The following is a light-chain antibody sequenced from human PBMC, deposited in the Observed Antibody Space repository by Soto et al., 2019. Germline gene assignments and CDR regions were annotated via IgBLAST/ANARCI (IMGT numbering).Light chain of an antibody. CDR3: QQYGSSPGT. CDR1: HSISSRY. J-gene: IGKJ1*01. V-gene: IGKV3-20*01. CDR2: GAS. Sequence: EIVLTQSPGTLSLSPGERATLSCRASHSISSRYLAWYQQKPGQAPRLFIYGASSRATGIPDRFSGSGSGTDFTLTITRLEPEDFAVYYCQQYGSSPGTFGQGTKVEGK.